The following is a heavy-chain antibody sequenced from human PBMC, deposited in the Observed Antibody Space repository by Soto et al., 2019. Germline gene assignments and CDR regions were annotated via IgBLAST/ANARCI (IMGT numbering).Heavy chain of an antibody. D-gene: IGHD6-6*01. V-gene: IGHV3-9*01. CDR3: AKDRYSSSSLDYYYYYGMDV. Sequence: EVQLVESGGGLVQPGRSLRLSCAASGFTFDDYTMHWVRQAPGKGQEWVSSINWNGVAMDYADSVRGRFTISRDNARNYLILQMSSLRPEDTALYYCAKDRYSSSSLDYYYYYGMDVWGQGTTVTVSS. CDR1: GFTFDDYT. CDR2: INWNGVAM. J-gene: IGHJ6*02.